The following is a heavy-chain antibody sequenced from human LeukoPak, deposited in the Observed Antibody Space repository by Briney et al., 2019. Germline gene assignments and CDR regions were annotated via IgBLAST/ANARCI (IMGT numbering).Heavy chain of an antibody. CDR1: GYSSTNYL. CDR3: ARHPSYTSGWPLDY. Sequence: GESLKISCKCSGYSSTNYLIGWVRQMPGKGLELMGIIYLGDSDTRYRPSFEGQVTISADKSITTASLQWSSLKASDTAIYYCARHPSYTSGWPLDYWGQGTLVPVSS. V-gene: IGHV5-51*01. D-gene: IGHD6-19*01. CDR2: IYLGDSDT. J-gene: IGHJ4*02.